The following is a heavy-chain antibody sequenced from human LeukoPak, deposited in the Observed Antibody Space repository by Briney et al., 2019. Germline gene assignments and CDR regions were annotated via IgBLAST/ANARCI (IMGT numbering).Heavy chain of an antibody. CDR1: GFTFRSHA. D-gene: IGHD6-19*01. Sequence: GGSLRLSCAASGFTFRSHAMSWVRQAPGKGLEWVSTISVSGTSTYYADSVKGRFPISRDNSKSTLYLQMNSLRAEDTAVYYCAKGKEGSSGRYLGAEYYGMDVWGQGTTVTVSS. CDR2: ISVSGTST. V-gene: IGHV3-23*01. CDR3: AKGKEGSSGRYLGAEYYGMDV. J-gene: IGHJ6*02.